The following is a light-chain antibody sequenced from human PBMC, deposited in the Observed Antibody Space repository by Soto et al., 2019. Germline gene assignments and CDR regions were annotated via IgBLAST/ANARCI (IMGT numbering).Light chain of an antibody. J-gene: IGLJ1*01. V-gene: IGLV2-14*01. CDR2: EVN. Sequence: QSALTQPASVSGSPGQSITISCTGTNSDIGGYKYVSWYQQHPGKAPKLMIYEVNNRPSGVSNRFSGSKSGNTASLTISGLQAEDEAEYYCSSHATSSTFYVFGTGTKVTVL. CDR3: SSHATSSTFYV. CDR1: NSDIGGYKY.